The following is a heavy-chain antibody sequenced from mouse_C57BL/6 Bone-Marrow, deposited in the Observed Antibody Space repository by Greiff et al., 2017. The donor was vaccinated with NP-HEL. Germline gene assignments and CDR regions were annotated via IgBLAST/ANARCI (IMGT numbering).Heavy chain of an antibody. CDR2: ISSGGSYT. D-gene: IGHD1-1*01. CDR3: ARVFITTVVGFDY. Sequence: EVQGVESGGDLVKPGGSLKLSCAASGFTFSSYGMSWVRQTPDKRLEWVATISSGGSYTYYPDSVKGRFTISRDNAKNTLYLQMSSLKSEDTAMYYCARVFITTVVGFDYWGQGTTLTVSS. V-gene: IGHV5-6*01. J-gene: IGHJ2*01. CDR1: GFTFSSYG.